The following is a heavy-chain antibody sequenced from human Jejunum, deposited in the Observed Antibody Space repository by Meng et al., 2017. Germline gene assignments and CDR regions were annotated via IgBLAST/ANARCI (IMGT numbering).Heavy chain of an antibody. D-gene: IGHD5-24*01. CDR2: INTNTGGT. J-gene: IGHJ4*02. V-gene: IGHV1-2*06. CDR1: GYTLNCFY. Sequence: QVQMEQSGAEVRKPGASVKVSCRASGYTLNCFYMHWVRQAPGQGLEWMGRINTNTGGTNYAQNFKGSITLTRDTSTVYMEVNRLRSDDTAMYYCAGRSYNYDDYFDFWGRGTLVTVSS. CDR3: AGRSYNYDDYFDF.